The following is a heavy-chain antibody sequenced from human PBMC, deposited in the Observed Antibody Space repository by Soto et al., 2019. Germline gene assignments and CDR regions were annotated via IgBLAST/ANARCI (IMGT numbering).Heavy chain of an antibody. Sequence: GGSLRLSCAAPGFTFSSYSMNWVRQAPGKGLEWVSSISSSSSYIYYADSVKGRFTISRDNAKNSLYLQMNSLRAEDTAVYYCIVAHSGGFDPWGQGTLVTVSS. D-gene: IGHD1-26*01. CDR1: GFTFSSYS. CDR2: ISSSSSYI. V-gene: IGHV3-21*01. J-gene: IGHJ5*02. CDR3: IVAHSGGFDP.